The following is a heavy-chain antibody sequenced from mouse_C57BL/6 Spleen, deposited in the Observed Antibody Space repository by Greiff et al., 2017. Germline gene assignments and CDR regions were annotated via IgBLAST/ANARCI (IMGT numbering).Heavy chain of an antibody. V-gene: IGHV1-64*01. CDR1: GYTFTSYW. Sequence: QVQLQQPGAELVKPGASVKLSCKASGYTFTSYWMHWVKQRPGQGLEWIGMIHPNSGSTNYNEKFKSKATLTVDKSSRTAYMHLSSLTSEDSAVYYCARSTGDFDYWGQGTTLTVSS. J-gene: IGHJ2*01. CDR3: ARSTGDFDY. CDR2: IHPNSGST. D-gene: IGHD4-1*02.